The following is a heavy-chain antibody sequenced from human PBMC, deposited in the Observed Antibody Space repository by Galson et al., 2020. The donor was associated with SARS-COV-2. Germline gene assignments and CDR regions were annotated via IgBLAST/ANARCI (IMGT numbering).Heavy chain of an antibody. Sequence: GGSLRLSSAASGFIFRKYWLHWVRQAPGKGLVWVSRIKSDGTYTDNADSVKGRFTISRDNAKNTLYLQMNSLRAEDTALYYCARDHYGYNSLDYWGQGTPVTVSS. J-gene: IGHJ4*02. D-gene: IGHD1-1*01. CDR3: ARDHYGYNSLDY. CDR2: IKSDGTYT. V-gene: IGHV3-74*01. CDR1: GFIFRKYW.